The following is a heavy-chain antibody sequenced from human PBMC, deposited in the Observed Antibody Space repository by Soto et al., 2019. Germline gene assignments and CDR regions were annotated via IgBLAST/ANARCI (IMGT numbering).Heavy chain of an antibody. CDR2: ISYDGSNK. CDR3: AKEDGSGLYYYGMDV. D-gene: IGHD3-10*01. J-gene: IGHJ6*02. Sequence: GGSLRFSCAASGLTFSSYGMHWVRQAPGKGLEWVAVISYDGSNKYYADSVKGRFTISRDNSKNTLYLQMNSLRAEDTAVYYCAKEDGSGLYYYGMDVWGQGTTVTVSS. V-gene: IGHV3-30*18. CDR1: GLTFSSYG.